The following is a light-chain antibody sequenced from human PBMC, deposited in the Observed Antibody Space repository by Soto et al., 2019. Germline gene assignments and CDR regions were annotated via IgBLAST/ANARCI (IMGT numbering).Light chain of an antibody. J-gene: IGKJ2*01. Sequence: DIPMTQSPSSLSASVGDRVTITCRASQSIDRYLNWYHQKSGKAPKFLMYATSHLQSGVPSRFSGSGSGTEFTLTISALQPEDFGSYYCQQTYTVPYTFGQGTKLEI. CDR1: QSIDRY. V-gene: IGKV1-39*01. CDR2: ATS. CDR3: QQTYTVPYT.